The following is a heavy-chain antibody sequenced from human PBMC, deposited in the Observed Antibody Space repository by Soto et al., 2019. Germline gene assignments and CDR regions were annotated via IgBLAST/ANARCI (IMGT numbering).Heavy chain of an antibody. Sequence: PSETLSLTCIVSGGSISTSNYYWAWIRQPPGKALEWIGSIHFSESTYYNPSLWSRVTISVDTSQKQISLSLGSVTAADTAVYYCATHHSSGRNWFDPWGQGTLVTVFS. CDR3: ATHHSSGRNWFDP. CDR2: IHFSEST. J-gene: IGHJ5*02. V-gene: IGHV4-39*07. CDR1: GGSISTSNYY. D-gene: IGHD6-19*01.